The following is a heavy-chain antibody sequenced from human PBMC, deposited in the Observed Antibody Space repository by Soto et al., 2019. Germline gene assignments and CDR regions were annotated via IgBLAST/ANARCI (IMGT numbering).Heavy chain of an antibody. Sequence: EVELLQSGGGLVQPGGSLRLSCVASGFTFNKHALAWVRQAPGKGLEWVSAISGSGSSTYDSDSVKGRFTISRDNSNNTLYLQMNSLRAEDTAIYFCARTPGVITVISACDHWGQGTPVTVSS. CDR1: GFTFNKHA. V-gene: IGHV3-23*01. D-gene: IGHD3-22*01. CDR2: ISGSGSST. CDR3: ARTPGVITVISACDH. J-gene: IGHJ4*02.